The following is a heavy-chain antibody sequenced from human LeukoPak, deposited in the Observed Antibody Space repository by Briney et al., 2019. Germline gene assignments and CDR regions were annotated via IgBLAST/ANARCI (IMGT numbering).Heavy chain of an antibody. D-gene: IGHD2-8*01. CDR1: GYIFGAYY. V-gene: IGHV1-2*02. CDR3: AGAAVNDFDN. Sequence: ASVKVSCKASGYIFGAYYVHWVRQAPGQGLEWMGCINPKSGGAIYAQNSQGRVTLTRDTSISTAYMELTRLTSDDTAVYYCAGAAVNDFDNWGQGTLVTVSS. J-gene: IGHJ4*02. CDR2: INPKSGGA.